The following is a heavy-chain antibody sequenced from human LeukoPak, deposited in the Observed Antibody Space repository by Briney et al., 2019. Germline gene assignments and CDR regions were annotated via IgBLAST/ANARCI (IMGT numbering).Heavy chain of an antibody. Sequence: GGSLRLSCAASGFTFSRHWMYWVRQAPGKGLEWVANIKQDGSAKPYVDSVKGRFTISRDNAKNSPFLQINSLRAEDTAVYYCARDNGWSADFWGQGTLVTVSS. CDR3: ARDNGWSADF. D-gene: IGHD2-15*01. J-gene: IGHJ4*02. CDR1: GFTFSRHW. CDR2: IKQDGSAK. V-gene: IGHV3-7*03.